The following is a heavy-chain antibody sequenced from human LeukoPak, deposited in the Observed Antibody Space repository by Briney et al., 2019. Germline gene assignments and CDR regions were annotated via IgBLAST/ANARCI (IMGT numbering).Heavy chain of an antibody. V-gene: IGHV1-69*05. J-gene: IGHJ4*02. CDR3: AREGVATLDY. CDR2: IIPIFGTA. Sequence: ASVKVSCKASGGTFSSYAISWVRQAPGQGLEWMGGIIPIFGTANYAQKFQGRVTITTDESTSTAYMALSSLRSEDTAVYYCAREGVATLDYWGQGTLVTVSS. D-gene: IGHD5-12*01. CDR1: GGTFSSYA.